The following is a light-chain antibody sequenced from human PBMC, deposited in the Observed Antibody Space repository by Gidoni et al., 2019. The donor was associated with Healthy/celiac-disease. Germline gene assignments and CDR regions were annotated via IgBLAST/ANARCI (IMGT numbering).Light chain of an antibody. CDR2: GNS. J-gene: IGLJ3*02. CDR3: QSYDSSLSYWV. CDR1: SSNIGAGYD. V-gene: IGLV1-40*01. Sequence: QSVLTQPPSVSGAPGQRVTISCTGSSSNIGAGYDVHWYQQLPGTAPKLLIYGNSNRPSGVPDRFSGSKSATSASLAITGLQAEDEADYYCQSYDSSLSYWVFGGGTKLTVL.